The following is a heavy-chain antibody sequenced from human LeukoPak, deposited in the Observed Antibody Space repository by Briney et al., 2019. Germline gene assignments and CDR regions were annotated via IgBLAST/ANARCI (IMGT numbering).Heavy chain of an antibody. V-gene: IGHV4-38-2*02. D-gene: IGHD2-2*01. CDR1: GYSISSGFY. CDR3: AKSGGYCSSTSCYGLHDWFDP. Sequence: SETLSLTCTVSGYSISSGFYWGWIRQPPGKGLEWIGSIYHSGSTYYNPSLKSRVTISVDTSKNQFSLKLSSVTAADTAVYYCAKSGGYCSSTSCYGLHDWFDPWGQGTLVTVSS. CDR2: IYHSGST. J-gene: IGHJ5*02.